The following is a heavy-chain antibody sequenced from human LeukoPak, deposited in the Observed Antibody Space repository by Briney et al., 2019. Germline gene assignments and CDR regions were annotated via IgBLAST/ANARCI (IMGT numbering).Heavy chain of an antibody. CDR2: INPSGGST. J-gene: IGHJ4*02. Sequence: ASVKVSCKASGYTLTSYYMHWVRQAPRQGREWVGIINPSGGSTSYAQKFQGRVTMTRDTSASTVYMELSSLRSDDTAVYYCARDQRYCTNGVCYKAFDYWGQGTLVTVS. V-gene: IGHV1-46*01. CDR3: ARDQRYCTNGVCYKAFDY. CDR1: GYTLTSYY. D-gene: IGHD2-8*01.